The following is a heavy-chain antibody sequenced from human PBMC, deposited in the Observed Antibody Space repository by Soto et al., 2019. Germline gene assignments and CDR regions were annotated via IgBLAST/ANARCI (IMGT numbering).Heavy chain of an antibody. V-gene: IGHV3-33*01. CDR1: GFTFSSYG. D-gene: IGHD1-1*01. CDR2: IWYDGSNK. CDR3: ARELRNANYYYYGMDV. J-gene: IGHJ6*02. Sequence: GGSLRLSCAASGFTFSSYGMHWVRQAPGKGLEWVAVIWYDGSNKYYADSVKGRFTISRDNSKNTLYLQMNSLRAEDTAVYYCARELRNANYYYYGMDVWGQGTTVTVPS.